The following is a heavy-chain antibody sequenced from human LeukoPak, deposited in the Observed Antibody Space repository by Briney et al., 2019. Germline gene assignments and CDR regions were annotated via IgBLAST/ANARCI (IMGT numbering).Heavy chain of an antibody. Sequence: PGGSLRLSCVGSGFSFSNFGTHWVRQAPGKGLEWMAVISYDGSLKYYLDSVKGRFTMSRDNSKNTLYLQMDSLRVEDTAIYYCAKKNSFGSGAGDPLDVWGHGTLVTVSS. D-gene: IGHD3-10*01. CDR2: ISYDGSLK. V-gene: IGHV3-30*18. CDR3: AKKNSFGSGAGDPLDV. CDR1: GFSFSNFG. J-gene: IGHJ3*01.